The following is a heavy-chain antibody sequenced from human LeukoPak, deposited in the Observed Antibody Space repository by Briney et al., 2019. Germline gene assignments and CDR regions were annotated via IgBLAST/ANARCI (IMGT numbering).Heavy chain of an antibody. CDR1: GFTFSSYG. V-gene: IGHV3-30*02. J-gene: IGHJ5*02. D-gene: IGHD6-13*01. CDR3: AKAFSSSSWYHEANWFDP. CDR2: IRYDGSNK. Sequence: VGSLRLSCAASGFTFSSYGMHWVRQAPGKGLEWVAFIRYDGSNKYYADSVKGRFTISRDNSKNTLYLQMNSLRAEDTAVYYCAKAFSSSSWYHEANWFDPWGQGTLVTVSS.